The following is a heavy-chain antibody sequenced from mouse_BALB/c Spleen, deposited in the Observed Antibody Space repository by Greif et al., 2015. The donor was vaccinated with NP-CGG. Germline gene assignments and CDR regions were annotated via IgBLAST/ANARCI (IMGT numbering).Heavy chain of an antibody. CDR3: ARGDYGNYYAMDY. CDR2: INPYNDGT. D-gene: IGHD2-1*01. CDR1: GYTFTSYV. V-gene: IGHV1-14*01. J-gene: IGHJ4*01. Sequence: VQLKQPGPELVKPGASVKMSCKASGYTFTSYVMHWVKQKPGQGLEWIGYINPYNDGTKYNEKFKGKATLTSGKSSSTAYMELSSLTSEDSAVYYCARGDYGNYYAMDYWGQGTSVTVSS.